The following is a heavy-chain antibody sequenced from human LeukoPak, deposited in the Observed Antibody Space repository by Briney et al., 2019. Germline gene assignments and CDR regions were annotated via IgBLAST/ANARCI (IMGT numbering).Heavy chain of an antibody. CDR1: GGSFNDYY. D-gene: IGHD3-16*02. Sequence: PSETLSLTCAVYGGSFNDYYWSWIRQPPGKGREGIGEINHSGSTNYNPSLNSRVTISIDTSTNQFSLKLGSVTAADTAVYYCARQSDHYDYVWGSYRHPSFGYWGQGTLVTVSS. J-gene: IGHJ4*02. CDR3: ARQSDHYDYVWGSYRHPSFGY. CDR2: INHSGST. V-gene: IGHV4-34*01.